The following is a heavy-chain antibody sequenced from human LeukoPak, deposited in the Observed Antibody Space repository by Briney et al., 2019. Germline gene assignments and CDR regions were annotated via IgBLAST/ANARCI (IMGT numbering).Heavy chain of an antibody. J-gene: IGHJ4*02. CDR1: GFTYEDYT. D-gene: IGHD3-22*01. Sequence: GESLKISCAASGFTYEDYTMHWVRQAPGKTLEWVALISWDGTTYYTDSVKGRFTISRDNSKNSLYLQMDTLRSEDTAFYYCVKDLSYESSGYVFEYWGQGAPVTVPS. V-gene: IGHV3-43*01. CDR2: ISWDGTT. CDR3: VKDLSYESSGYVFEY.